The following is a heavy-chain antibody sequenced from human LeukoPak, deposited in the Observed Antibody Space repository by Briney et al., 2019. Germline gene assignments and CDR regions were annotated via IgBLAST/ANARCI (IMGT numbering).Heavy chain of an antibody. CDR3: AARPPITVAGPFDY. Sequence: PGGSLRLSCGATGFTSSGYAMGWVRQAPGKGLEWVSTISGSGVDTYYADSVKGRFTISRDSSKNTLYLQMNSLRAEDTAIYYCAARPPITVAGPFDYWGQGTQVTVSS. D-gene: IGHD6-19*01. J-gene: IGHJ4*02. V-gene: IGHV3-23*01. CDR2: ISGSGVDT. CDR1: GFTSSGYA.